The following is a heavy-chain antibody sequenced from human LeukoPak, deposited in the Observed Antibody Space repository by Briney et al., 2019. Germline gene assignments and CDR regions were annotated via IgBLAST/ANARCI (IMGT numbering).Heavy chain of an antibody. CDR1: GGSFSGYY. CDR2: INHSGST. D-gene: IGHD6-13*01. Sequence: SETLSLTCAVYGGSFSGYYWSWIRQPPGKGLEWIGEINHSGSTNYNPSLKSRVAISVDTSKNQFSLKLSSVTAADAAVYYCARGIRPPITAAVTGFYFDCWGQGTLVTVSS. J-gene: IGHJ4*02. CDR3: ARGIRPPITAAVTGFYFDC. V-gene: IGHV4-34*01.